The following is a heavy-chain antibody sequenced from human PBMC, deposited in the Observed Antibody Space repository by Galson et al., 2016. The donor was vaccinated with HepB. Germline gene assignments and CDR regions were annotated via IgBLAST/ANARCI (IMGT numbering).Heavy chain of an antibody. Sequence: SLRLSCAVSGFSLSAYGVHWVRQAPGMGLEWVAVLSYGGTHKYYADSVKGRFAISRDNSKNTLYLQMNSLRGEDTSVYYCAKGAYIYGSGDYYGMDVWGQGTTVTVSS. D-gene: IGHD5-18*01. CDR1: GFSLSAYG. V-gene: IGHV3-30*09. CDR3: AKGAYIYGSGDYYGMDV. CDR2: LSYGGTHK. J-gene: IGHJ6*02.